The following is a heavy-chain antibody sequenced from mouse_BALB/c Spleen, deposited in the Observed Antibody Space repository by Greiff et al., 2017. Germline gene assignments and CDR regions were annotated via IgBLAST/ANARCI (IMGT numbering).Heavy chain of an antibody. CDR2: INSNGGST. CDR3: ARHGNYAWFAY. Sequence: DVHLVESGGGLVKLGGSLKLSCAASGFTFSSYYMSWVRQTPEKRLELVAAINSNGGSTYYPDTVKGRFTISRDNAKNTLYLQMSSLKSEDTALYYCARHGNYAWFAYWGQGTLVTVSA. D-gene: IGHD2-1*01. J-gene: IGHJ3*01. V-gene: IGHV5-6-2*01. CDR1: GFTFSSYY.